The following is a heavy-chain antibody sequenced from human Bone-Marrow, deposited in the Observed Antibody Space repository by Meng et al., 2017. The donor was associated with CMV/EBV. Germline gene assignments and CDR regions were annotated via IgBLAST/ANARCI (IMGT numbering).Heavy chain of an antibody. CDR3: AGFHDYSKGYGMDV. J-gene: IGHJ6*02. D-gene: IGHD4-11*01. Sequence: GGSLRLSCAASGFTFSSYWMSWVRQAPGKGLEWVSSISSSSGHIYYANSVKGRFTISRDNAENSLYLQMNSLRVEDTAVYYCAGFHDYSKGYGMDVWGQGTTVTVSS. CDR1: GFTFSSYW. V-gene: IGHV3-21*04. CDR2: ISSSSGHI.